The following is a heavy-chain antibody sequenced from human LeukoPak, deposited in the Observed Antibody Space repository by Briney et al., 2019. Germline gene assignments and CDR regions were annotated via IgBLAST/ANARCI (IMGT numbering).Heavy chain of an antibody. CDR1: GGTFSSYA. CDR2: ISPSGGST. J-gene: IGHJ6*03. V-gene: IGHV1-46*03. CDR3: AAAGYYYYYYMDV. D-gene: IGHD6-13*01. Sequence: PRASVKVSCKASGGTFSSYAISWVRQAPGQGLEWMGIISPSGGSTSYAQKFQGRVTMTRDTSTSTVYMELSSLRSEDTAVYYCAAAGYYYYYYMDVWGKGTTVTVSS.